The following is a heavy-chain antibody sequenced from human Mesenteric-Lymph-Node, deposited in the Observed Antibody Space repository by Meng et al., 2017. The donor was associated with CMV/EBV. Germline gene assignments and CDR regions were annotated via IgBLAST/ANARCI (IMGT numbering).Heavy chain of an antibody. J-gene: IGHJ4*02. D-gene: IGHD3-10*01. V-gene: IGHV1-3*01. CDR2: INAGSGGT. CDR1: FG. Sequence: FGIHWVRQAPGQSLEWMGWINAGSGGTIYSQKFQGRVTITRDTFAGAAYMELSSLTSEDTAVYYCARDHPHYDASTNYYPGVFDYWGQGTLVTVSS. CDR3: ARDHPHYDASTNYYPGVFDY.